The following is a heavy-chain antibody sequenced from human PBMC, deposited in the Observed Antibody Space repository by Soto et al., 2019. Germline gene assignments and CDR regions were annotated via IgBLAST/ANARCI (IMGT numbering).Heavy chain of an antibody. V-gene: IGHV3-30*18. Sequence: GGSLRLSCAASGFTFSSYGMHWVRQAPGKGLEWVAVISYDGSNKYYADSVKGRFTISRDNSKNTLYLQMNSLRAEDTAVYYCAKEVWELLGTYYFDYWGQGTLVTVSS. D-gene: IGHD1-26*01. J-gene: IGHJ4*02. CDR1: GFTFSSYG. CDR2: ISYDGSNK. CDR3: AKEVWELLGTYYFDY.